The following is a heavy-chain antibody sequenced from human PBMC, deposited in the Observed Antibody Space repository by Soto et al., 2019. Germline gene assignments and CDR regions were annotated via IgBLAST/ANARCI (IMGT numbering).Heavy chain of an antibody. CDR1: GGSISSSSYY. J-gene: IGHJ1*01. D-gene: IGHD3-10*01. CDR3: ARQSYYGSGSYGRSFQH. Sequence: QLQLQESGPGLVKPSETLSLTCTVSGGSISSSSYYWGWIRQPPGKGLEWIGSIYYSGSTYYNPSLKSRVTHSVGTSQNQVSLKVDSVTAPDPAVYYCARQSYYGSGSYGRSFQHWGQGTLVTVSS. CDR2: IYYSGST. V-gene: IGHV4-39*01.